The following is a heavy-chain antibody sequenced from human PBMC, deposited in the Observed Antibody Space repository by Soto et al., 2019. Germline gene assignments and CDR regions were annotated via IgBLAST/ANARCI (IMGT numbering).Heavy chain of an antibody. CDR2: IYYSGST. V-gene: IGHV4-39*01. J-gene: IGHJ6*02. Sequence: PSETLSLTCTVSGGSIISSSYYWGWIRQPPGKGLEWIGSIYYSGSTYYNPSLKSRVTISVDTSKNQFSLKLSSVTAADTAVYYCARRYFDWLLYPDYGMDVWGQGTTVTVS. CDR3: ARRYFDWLLYPDYGMDV. D-gene: IGHD3-9*01. CDR1: GGSIISSSYY.